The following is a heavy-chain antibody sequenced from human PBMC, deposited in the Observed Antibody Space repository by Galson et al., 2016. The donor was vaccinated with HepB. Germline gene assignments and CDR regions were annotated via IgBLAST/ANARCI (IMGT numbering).Heavy chain of an antibody. Sequence: PALVKPTQTLTLTCTFSGFSLPSGRMCVTWIRQPPGKALEWLARIDGDDDSYYDRSLRARLTIFKDTSKNQVVLTMTGMDPVDTATYFCARSPSDFFYNYGMDVWGQGTTVSVSS. D-gene: IGHD3/OR15-3a*01. J-gene: IGHJ6*02. CDR2: IDGDDDS. CDR3: ARSPSDFFYNYGMDV. CDR1: GFSLPSGRMC. V-gene: IGHV2-70*11.